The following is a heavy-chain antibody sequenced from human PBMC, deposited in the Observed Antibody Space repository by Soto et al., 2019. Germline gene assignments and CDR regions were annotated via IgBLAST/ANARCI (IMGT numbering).Heavy chain of an antibody. V-gene: IGHV4-31*03. CDR1: GGSISSGGYY. J-gene: IGHJ3*02. D-gene: IGHD3-16*02. CDR2: IYYSGST. CDR3: ARDARGEGYDYVWGSYRSVAFDI. Sequence: QVQLQESGPGLVKPSQTLSLTCTVSGGSISSGGYYWSWIRQHPGKGLEWIGYIYYSGSTYYNPSLKGRVTISVDTSKNQFSLKLSSVTAADTAVYYCARDARGEGYDYVWGSYRSVAFDIWGQGTMVTVSS.